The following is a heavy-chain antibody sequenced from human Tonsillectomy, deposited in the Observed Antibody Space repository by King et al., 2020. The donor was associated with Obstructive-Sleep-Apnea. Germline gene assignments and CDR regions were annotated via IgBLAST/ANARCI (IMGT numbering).Heavy chain of an antibody. CDR2: IIPFFGTA. D-gene: IGHD5-24*01. CDR1: GGTFSSYA. J-gene: IGHJ3*02. Sequence: VQLVESGAEVKKPGSSVKVSCKASGGTFSSYAISWVRQAPGQGLEWMGGIIPFFGTANYAQKFQGRVTITADESTSTAYMGLSSLRSEDTAVYYCARDMRGDGYNYAFDIWGQGTMVTVSS. CDR3: ARDMRGDGYNYAFDI. V-gene: IGHV1-69*01.